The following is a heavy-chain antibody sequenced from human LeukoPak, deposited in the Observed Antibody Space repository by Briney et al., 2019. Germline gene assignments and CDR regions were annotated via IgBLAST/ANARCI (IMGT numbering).Heavy chain of an antibody. CDR1: GFTFDDHA. CDR2: ISWNSGII. D-gene: IGHD2-21*01. V-gene: IGHV3-9*01. CDR3: TKDRLFLHDALDI. J-gene: IGHJ3*02. Sequence: GRSLRLSCSASGFTFDDHAMHWVRQAPGKGLEWVAGISWNSGIIDYADSVKGRFTISRDNAKSSLYLQMNSLRPEDTAFYYCTKDRLFLHDALDIWGQGAMVTVSS.